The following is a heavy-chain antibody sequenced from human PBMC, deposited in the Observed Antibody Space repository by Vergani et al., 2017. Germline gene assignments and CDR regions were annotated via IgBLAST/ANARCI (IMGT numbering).Heavy chain of an antibody. CDR1: GYSFTSYW. CDR3: ASTMVRGEGKAGGMDV. D-gene: IGHD3-10*01. CDR2: IDPSDTYT. Sequence: EVQLVQSGAEVKKPGESLRISCKGSGYSFTSYWISWVRQMPGKGLGWMGRIDPSDTYTNYSPSFQGHVTISADKSISTAYLQWSSLKASDTAMYYCASTMVRGEGKAGGMDVWGQGTTVTVSS. V-gene: IGHV5-10-1*01. J-gene: IGHJ6*02.